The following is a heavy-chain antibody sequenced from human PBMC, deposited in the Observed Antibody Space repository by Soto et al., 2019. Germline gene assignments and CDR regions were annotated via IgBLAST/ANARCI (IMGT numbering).Heavy chain of an antibody. Sequence: QVQLVESGGGVVQPGRSLRLSCAASGFTFSSYGMHWVRQAPGKGLEWVAVISYDGSNKYYAESVKGRFTISRDNSKNTLYLQMNSLRAEDTAVYYCAKDGAEDAFDIWGQGTMVTVSS. CDR3: AKDGAEDAFDI. CDR2: ISYDGSNK. J-gene: IGHJ3*02. D-gene: IGHD3-16*01. V-gene: IGHV3-30*18. CDR1: GFTFSSYG.